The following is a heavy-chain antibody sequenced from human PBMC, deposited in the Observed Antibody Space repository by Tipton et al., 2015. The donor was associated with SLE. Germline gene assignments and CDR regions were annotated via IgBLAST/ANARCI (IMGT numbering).Heavy chain of an antibody. CDR3: ARAAVAARVFDY. CDR1: GGSFSGYY. CDR2: INHSGST. Sequence: TLSLTCAVYGGSFSGYYWSWIRQPPGKGLEWIGEINHSGSTNYNPSLKSRVTISVDTSKNQFSLKLSSVTAADTAVYYCARAAVAARVFDYWGQGTLVTVSS. V-gene: IGHV4-34*01. J-gene: IGHJ4*02. D-gene: IGHD6-6*01.